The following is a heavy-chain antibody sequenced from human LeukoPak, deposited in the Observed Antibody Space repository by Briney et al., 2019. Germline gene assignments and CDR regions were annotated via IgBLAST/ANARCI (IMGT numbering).Heavy chain of an antibody. CDR2: IYTSGST. V-gene: IGHV4-4*07. D-gene: IGHD2-8*01. Sequence: SETLSLTCTVSGDSIRNYFWSWIRQPAGKGLEWVGRIYTSGSTDYNPSLKSRVTVSLDKSKNQLSLNLTSVTAADTAVYYCSRENGAFSPFGYWGQGTLVTVPS. CDR1: GDSIRNYF. J-gene: IGHJ4*02. CDR3: SRENGAFSPFGY.